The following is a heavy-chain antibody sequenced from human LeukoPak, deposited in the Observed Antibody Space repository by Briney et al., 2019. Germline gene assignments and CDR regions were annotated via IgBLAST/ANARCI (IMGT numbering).Heavy chain of an antibody. CDR3: ARAQYSSGLRSYYYYYMDV. CDR2: IIPIFGTA. D-gene: IGHD6-19*01. V-gene: IGHV1-69*01. J-gene: IGHJ6*03. Sequence: SVKVSCKASGGTFSSYAISWVRQAPGQGLEWMGGIIPIFGTANYAQKFQGRVTITADESTSTAYMELSSLRSEDTAVYYCARAQYSSGLRSYYYYYMDVWGKGTTVTISS. CDR1: GGTFSSYA.